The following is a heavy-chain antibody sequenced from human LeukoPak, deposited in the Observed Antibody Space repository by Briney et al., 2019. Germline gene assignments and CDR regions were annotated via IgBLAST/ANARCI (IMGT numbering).Heavy chain of an antibody. CDR1: GFTFSSYT. D-gene: IGHD4-17*01. Sequence: GGSLRLSCAASGFTFSSYTMNWFRQAPGKGLEWVSAISGSGSNTYYAGSVKGRFTISRDNSKNTLYLQMNSLRGEDAAVFYCAKERQTGDYFTSDRWGQGTLVTVSS. CDR3: AKERQTGDYFTSDR. V-gene: IGHV3-23*01. CDR2: ISGSGSNT. J-gene: IGHJ5*02.